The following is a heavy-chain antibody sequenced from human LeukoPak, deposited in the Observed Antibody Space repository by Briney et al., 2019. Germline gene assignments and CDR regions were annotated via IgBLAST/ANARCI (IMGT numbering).Heavy chain of an antibody. CDR3: ARLLRXXGXKFDY. Sequence: SETLSLTCTVSGGSISSYYWSWIRQPPGKGLEWIGYIYYSGSTNYNPSLKSRVTISVDTSKNQFSLKLSSVTAADTAVYYCARLLRXXGXKFDYWGQGTLVTVSS. CDR1: GGSISSYY. D-gene: IGHD5-24*01. J-gene: IGHJ4*02. V-gene: IGHV4-59*08. CDR2: IYYSGST.